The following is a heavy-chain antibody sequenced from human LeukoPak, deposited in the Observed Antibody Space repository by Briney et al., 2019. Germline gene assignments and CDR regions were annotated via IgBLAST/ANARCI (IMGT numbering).Heavy chain of an antibody. CDR1: GYSISSGYY. CDR2: IYHSGST. Sequence: SETLSLTCTVSGYSISSGYYWGWIRQPPGKGLEWIGSIYHSGSTYYNPSLKSRVTISVDTSKNQFSLTLSSVTAADTAVYYCARVYYSSSYDYWYFDLWGRGTLVTVSS. CDR3: ARVYYSSSYDYWYFDL. D-gene: IGHD6-13*01. J-gene: IGHJ2*01. V-gene: IGHV4-38-2*02.